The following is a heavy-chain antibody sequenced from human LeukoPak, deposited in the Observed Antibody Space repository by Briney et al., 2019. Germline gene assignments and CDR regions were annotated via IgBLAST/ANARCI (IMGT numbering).Heavy chain of an antibody. CDR3: AKEKGAAAGTAIDY. Sequence: GGSLRLSCAASGFTFSSYEMNWVRQAPGKGLEWVSYISSSGSTIYYADSVKGRFTISRDNSKNTLYLQMNSLRAEDTAVYYCAKEKGAAAGTAIDYWGQGTLVTVSS. V-gene: IGHV3-48*03. D-gene: IGHD6-13*01. CDR2: ISSSGSTI. CDR1: GFTFSSYE. J-gene: IGHJ4*02.